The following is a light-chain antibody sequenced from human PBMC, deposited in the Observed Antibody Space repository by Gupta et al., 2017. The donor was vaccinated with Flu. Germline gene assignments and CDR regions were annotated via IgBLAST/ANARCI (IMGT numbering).Light chain of an antibody. Sequence: SPGQTSYIPCSGDNFRNDYVCWYQQKPGQSPLLVIYRDCRRPSGIPERFSGSSSGTTATLIMSGTQAVDEAVYYCQACESGTWVFGGGTKLTVL. V-gene: IGLV3-1*01. CDR2: RDC. CDR3: QACESGTWV. CDR1: NFRNDY. J-gene: IGLJ3*02.